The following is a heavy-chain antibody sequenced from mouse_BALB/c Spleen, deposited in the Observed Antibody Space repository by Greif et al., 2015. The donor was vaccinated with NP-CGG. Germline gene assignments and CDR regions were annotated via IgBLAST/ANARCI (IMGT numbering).Heavy chain of an antibody. J-gene: IGHJ2*01. Sequence: VQLKESGPELVKPGASVKMSCKASGYTFTSYVMHWVKQKPGQGLEWIGYINPYNNGTKYNEKFKGKATLTSDKSSSTAYMELSSLTSEDSAVYYCARGDYDRVFDYWGQGTTLTVSS. V-gene: IGHV1-14*01. CDR2: INPYNNGT. D-gene: IGHD2-4*01. CDR1: GYTFTSYV. CDR3: ARGDYDRVFDY.